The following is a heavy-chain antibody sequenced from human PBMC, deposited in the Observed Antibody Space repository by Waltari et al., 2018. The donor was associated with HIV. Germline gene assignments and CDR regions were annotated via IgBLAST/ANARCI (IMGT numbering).Heavy chain of an antibody. D-gene: IGHD3-10*01. CDR1: GFTFTYYG. CDR3: VRGGGTWLYDMYYYQGMDV. Sequence: VQLVQSGPEMKHLGAAVKHSCRASGFTFTYYGISWLRRAPGHGLEWMGWISAYDGNINSAQKFKDRVTLTTEASTNTAYLELRRLSPDDTALYDCVRGGGTWLYDMYYYQGMDVWGRGTTVTVSS. CDR2: ISAYDGNI. J-gene: IGHJ6*02. V-gene: IGHV1-18*01.